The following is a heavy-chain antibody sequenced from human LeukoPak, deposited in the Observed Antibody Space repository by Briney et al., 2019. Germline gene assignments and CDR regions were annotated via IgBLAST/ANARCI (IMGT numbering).Heavy chain of an antibody. CDR3: ARDRPLDADDYYGFYYFDY. J-gene: IGHJ4*02. D-gene: IGHD3-10*01. CDR1: GYTFTGYY. CDR2: INPNSGGT. Sequence: ASVKVSSKASGYTFTGYYMHWVRQAPGQGLEWMGWINPNSGGTNHAQKFQGGVTMTRDTSISTAYMELSRLRSDDTAVYYCARDRPLDADDYYGFYYFDYWGQGTLVTVSS. V-gene: IGHV1-2*02.